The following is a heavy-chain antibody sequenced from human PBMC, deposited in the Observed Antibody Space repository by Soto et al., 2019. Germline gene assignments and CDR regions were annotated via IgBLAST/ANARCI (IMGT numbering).Heavy chain of an antibody. J-gene: IGHJ4*01. V-gene: IGHV4-31*03. CDR2: VHYSGST. Sequence: SETLSLTCTVSGGSISNGGYYWNWVRQHPGKGLEWIGYVHYSGSTWYNPSLESRVTISVDTSKDQFSLKLRSVTAADTAVYYCARVRGSGSYAAYYFDSWGQGTLVTV. D-gene: IGHD3-10*01. CDR3: ARVRGSGSYAAYYFDS. CDR1: GGSISNGGYY.